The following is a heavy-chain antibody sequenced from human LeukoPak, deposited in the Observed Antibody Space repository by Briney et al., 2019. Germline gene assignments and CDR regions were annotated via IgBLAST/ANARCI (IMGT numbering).Heavy chain of an antibody. D-gene: IGHD3-22*01. Sequence: SETLSLTCTVSGGSISSYYWSWIRQPPGKGLEWIGYIYYSGSTNYNPSLKSRVTISVDTSKNQFSLKLSSVTAADTAVYYCARGAHHYDSNGYRFGPWGQGTLVTVSS. J-gene: IGHJ5*02. CDR1: GGSISSYY. CDR3: ARGAHHYDSNGYRFGP. V-gene: IGHV4-59*12. CDR2: IYYSGST.